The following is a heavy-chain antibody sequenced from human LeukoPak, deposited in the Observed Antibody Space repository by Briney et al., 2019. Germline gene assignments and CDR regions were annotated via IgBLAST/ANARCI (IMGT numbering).Heavy chain of an antibody. J-gene: IGHJ6*03. D-gene: IGHD1-26*01. CDR2: IYHSGST. CDR1: GYSISSGYY. Sequence: NSSETLSLTCAVSGYSISSGYYWGWIRQPPGKGLEWIGSIYHSGSTYYNPSLKSRVTISVDTSKNQFSPKLSSVTAADTAVYYCAGSLYYYYMDVWGKGTTVTVSS. CDR3: AGSLYYYYMDV. V-gene: IGHV4-38-2*01.